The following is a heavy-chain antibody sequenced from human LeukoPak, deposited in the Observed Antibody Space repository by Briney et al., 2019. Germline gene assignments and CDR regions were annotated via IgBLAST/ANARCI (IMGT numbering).Heavy chain of an antibody. J-gene: IGHJ6*02. CDR3: ARGIVATIGGDYYYYYGMDV. D-gene: IGHD5-12*01. CDR2: ISNGGSST. V-gene: IGHV3-11*06. Sequence: GGSLRLSCTASGFSFSDYYMSWIRQAPGKGLEWVSYISNGGSSTNYADSVNGRFTISRDNAKNSLYLQMNSLRAEDTAVYYCARGIVATIGGDYYYYYGMDVWGQGTTVTVSS. CDR1: GFSFSDYY.